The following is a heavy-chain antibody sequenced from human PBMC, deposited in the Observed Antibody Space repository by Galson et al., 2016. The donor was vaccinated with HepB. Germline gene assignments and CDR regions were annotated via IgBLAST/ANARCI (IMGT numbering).Heavy chain of an antibody. Sequence: SETLSLTCTVSGGSISSSSYYWGWIRQPPGKGLEWIGSIYYSGSTYYNPSLKSRVTISLDTSKNQFSLKLSSVIAADTAVYYCAGRNIAVIDSWGQGTLVTVSS. D-gene: IGHD6-19*01. CDR2: IYYSGST. V-gene: IGHV4-39*01. CDR1: GGSISSSSYY. J-gene: IGHJ4*02. CDR3: AGRNIAVIDS.